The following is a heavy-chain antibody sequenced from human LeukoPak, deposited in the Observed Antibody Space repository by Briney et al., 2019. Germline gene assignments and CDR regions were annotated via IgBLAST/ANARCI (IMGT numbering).Heavy chain of an antibody. CDR1: GGSISSYS. CDR2: IYYSGST. CDR3: ARVENYNILTALAFDI. V-gene: IGHV4-59*01. J-gene: IGHJ3*02. D-gene: IGHD3-9*01. Sequence: SETLSLTCTVSGGSISSYSWSWIRRPPGKGLEWIGYIYYSGSTNHNPSLKSRVTISLDTSKNQFSLKVNSVTAADTAVYYCARVENYNILTALAFDIWGQGTMVTVSS.